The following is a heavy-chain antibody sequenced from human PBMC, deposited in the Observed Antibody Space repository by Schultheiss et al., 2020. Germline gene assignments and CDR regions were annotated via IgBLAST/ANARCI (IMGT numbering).Heavy chain of an antibody. CDR2: IYYSGST. J-gene: IGHJ3*02. CDR1: GGSISSSSYY. Sequence: SQTLSLTCTVSGGSISSSSYYWGWIRQPPGKGLEWIGSIYYSGSTYYNPSLKSRVTISVDTSKNQFSLKLSSVTAADTAVYYCARIIAVAGTGAFDIWGQGTMVTGS. V-gene: IGHV4-39*01. CDR3: ARIIAVAGTGAFDI. D-gene: IGHD6-19*01.